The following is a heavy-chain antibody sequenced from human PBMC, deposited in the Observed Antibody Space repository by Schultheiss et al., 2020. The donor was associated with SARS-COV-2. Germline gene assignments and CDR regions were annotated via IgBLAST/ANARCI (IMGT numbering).Heavy chain of an antibody. CDR2: ISSSGSTI. J-gene: IGHJ4*02. CDR1: GFTFSGSA. V-gene: IGHV3-48*04. D-gene: IGHD3-10*01. CDR3: TRVGVLLWFGESENREGFDY. Sequence: GGSLRLSCAASGFTFSGSAMHWVRQAPGKGLEWVSYISSSGSTIYYADSVKGRFTISRDNAKNSLYLQMNSLKTEDTAVYYCTRVGVLLWFGESENREGFDYWGQGTLVTVSS.